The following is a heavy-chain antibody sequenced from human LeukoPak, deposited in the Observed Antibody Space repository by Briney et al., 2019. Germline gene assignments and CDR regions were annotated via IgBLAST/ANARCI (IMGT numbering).Heavy chain of an antibody. CDR2: INHRGST. V-gene: IGHV4-34*01. CDR1: GGSFSGYY. D-gene: IGHD6-19*01. Sequence: SETLSLTCAVYGGSFSGYYWSWIRQPPGKGLEWIGEINHRGSTNYNPSLKSRVTISVDTSKNQFSLKLSSVTAADTAVYYCARAQGYSSGWDFQHWGQGTLVTVSS. J-gene: IGHJ1*01. CDR3: ARAQGYSSGWDFQH.